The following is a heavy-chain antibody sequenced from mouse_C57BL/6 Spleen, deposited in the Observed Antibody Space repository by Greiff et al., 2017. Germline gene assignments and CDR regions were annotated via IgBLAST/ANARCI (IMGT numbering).Heavy chain of an antibody. J-gene: IGHJ4*01. D-gene: IGHD1-1*01. CDR3: ASGYGSSYYYAMDY. CDR2: ISSGSSTI. V-gene: IGHV5-17*01. CDR1: GFTFSDYG. Sequence: DVQLVESGGGLVKPGGSLKLSCAASGFTFSDYGMHWVRQAPEKGLEWVAYISSGSSTIYYADTVKGRFTISRHNARNTLFLQMTSLRAEDTAMYDCASGYGSSYYYAMDYWGQGTSVTVSS.